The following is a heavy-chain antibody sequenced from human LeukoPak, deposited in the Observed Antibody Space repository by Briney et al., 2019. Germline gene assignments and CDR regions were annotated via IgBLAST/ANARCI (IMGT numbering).Heavy chain of an antibody. D-gene: IGHD1-26*01. CDR1: GFSLSTSPMC. CDR3: ARSRMAVSGTPFDH. CDR2: IDWDDDK. V-gene: IGHV2-70*17. Sequence: SGPALVKPTQALTLTCSFSGFSLSTSPMCVSWIRQPPGKALEWLARIDWDDDKFYSTSLKTRLTISKDTSKNQVVLTMTNMDPVDTATYYCARSRMAVSGTPFDHWGQGTLVTVSS. J-gene: IGHJ4*02.